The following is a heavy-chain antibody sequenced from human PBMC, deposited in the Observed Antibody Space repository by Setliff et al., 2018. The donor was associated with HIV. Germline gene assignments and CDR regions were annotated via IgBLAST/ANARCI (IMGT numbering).Heavy chain of an antibody. J-gene: IGHJ3*01. CDR2: ISSSGSFT. CDR1: GFSFSRYT. D-gene: IGHD3-22*01. CDR3: AKLDYYDYSGSWARKVAIDF. V-gene: IGHV3-48*01. Sequence: GGSLRLSCVASGFSFSRYTMMWVRQAPGKGLEWVSYISSSGSFTNYADSVKGRFTISRDNSNNTLSLQMSSLRAEDTALYYCAKLDYYDYSGSWARKVAIDFWGRGTMVTVSS.